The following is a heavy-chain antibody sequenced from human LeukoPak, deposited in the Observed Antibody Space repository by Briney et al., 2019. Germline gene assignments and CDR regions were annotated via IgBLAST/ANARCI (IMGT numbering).Heavy chain of an antibody. CDR3: AKEGDYYDSSGYPTPFDY. CDR1: GFTFSSYA. D-gene: IGHD3-22*01. Sequence: GGSLRPSCAASGFTFSSYAMSWVRQAPGKGLEWVSAISGSGGSTYYADSVKGRFTISRDNSKNTLYLQMNSLRAEDTAVYYCAKEGDYYDSSGYPTPFDYWGQGTLVTVSS. V-gene: IGHV3-23*01. CDR2: ISGSGGST. J-gene: IGHJ4*02.